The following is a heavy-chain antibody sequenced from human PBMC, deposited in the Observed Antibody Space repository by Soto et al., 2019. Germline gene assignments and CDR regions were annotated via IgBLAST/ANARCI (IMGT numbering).Heavy chain of an antibody. CDR1: GYSKTSYS. Sequence: ASVEASPEESGYSKTSYSMHCVRQAHRQRLEWMGWINAGNGNTKYSQKFQGRVTITRDTSASTAYMELSSLRSEDTAVYYCARNYDFWSGSHIVYGMDVWGQGTTVTVFS. CDR3: ARNYDFWSGSHIVYGMDV. D-gene: IGHD3-3*01. V-gene: IGHV1-3*01. CDR2: INAGNGNT. J-gene: IGHJ6*02.